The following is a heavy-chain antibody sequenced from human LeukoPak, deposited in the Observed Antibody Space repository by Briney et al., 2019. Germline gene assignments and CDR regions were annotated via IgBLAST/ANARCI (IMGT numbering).Heavy chain of an antibody. Sequence: GGSLRLSCAASGFTFTDYYMSWIRQAPGKGLEWVSAISGSGGSTYYADSVKGRFTISRDNSKSTLYLQMNSLRAEDTAVYYCAKRGLIAAAGYYFDYWGQGTLVTVSS. V-gene: IGHV3-23*01. D-gene: IGHD6-13*01. CDR3: AKRGLIAAAGYYFDY. J-gene: IGHJ4*02. CDR1: GFTFTDYY. CDR2: ISGSGGST.